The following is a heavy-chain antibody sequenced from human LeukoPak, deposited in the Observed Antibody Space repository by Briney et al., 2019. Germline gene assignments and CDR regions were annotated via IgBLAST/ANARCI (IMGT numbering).Heavy chain of an antibody. CDR3: ARVLAAAGNNWFDP. V-gene: IGHV4-34*01. D-gene: IGHD6-13*01. Sequence: SETLSLTCAVYGGSFSGYYWSWIRQPPGKGLEWIGEINHSGSTNYNPSLKSRVTISVDTSKNQFSLKLSSVTAADTAVYYCARVLAAAGNNWFDPWGQGTLVTVSS. CDR2: INHSGST. J-gene: IGHJ5*02. CDR1: GGSFSGYY.